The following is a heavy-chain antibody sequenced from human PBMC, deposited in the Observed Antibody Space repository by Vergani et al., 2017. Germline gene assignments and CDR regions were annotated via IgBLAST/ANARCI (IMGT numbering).Heavy chain of an antibody. CDR3: ARHKEQLVPGNYYYYYYMDV. CDR1: GGSITYGAFY. J-gene: IGHJ6*03. D-gene: IGHD6-13*01. CDR2: IYYSENK. V-gene: IGHV4-39*01. Sequence: QLQLQESGPGLVKPSETLSLTCTVSGGSITYGAFYWGWIRQSPGKGLEWIGSIYYSENKFYNPSLESRVTLSIDTTKNQFSLKLNSVTAADTAVYYCARHKEQLVPGNYYYYYYMDVWGKGTTVTVSS.